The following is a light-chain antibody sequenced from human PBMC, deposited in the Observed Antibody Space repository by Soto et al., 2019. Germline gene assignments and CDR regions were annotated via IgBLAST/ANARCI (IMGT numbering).Light chain of an antibody. CDR1: QSVRSDF. CDR2: GTS. CDR3: QQYEKSPRT. V-gene: IGKV3-20*01. Sequence: EVVLTQSPGTLVVSPGEGATLFCSASQSVRSDFLAWYQQKPGQPPRLLVYGTSSRAAGIPDRFSGSGSGTDHTLTISRLEPEDFGVYYCQQYEKSPRTFGQGTKLEI. J-gene: IGKJ1*01.